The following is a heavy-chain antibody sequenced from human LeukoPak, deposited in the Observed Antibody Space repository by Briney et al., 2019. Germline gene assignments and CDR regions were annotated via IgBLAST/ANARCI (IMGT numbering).Heavy chain of an antibody. J-gene: IGHJ4*02. CDR3: ARTYYYGSGSYKSRWSTNPYYFDY. CDR2: IYYSGST. V-gene: IGHV4-39*07. D-gene: IGHD3-10*01. Sequence: SETLSLTCTVSGGSISSSSYYWGWIRQPPGKGLEWIGSIYYSGSTYYNPSLKSRVTISVDTSKNQFSLKLSSVTAADTAVYYCARTYYYGSGSYKSRWSTNPYYFDYWGQGTLVTVSS. CDR1: GGSISSSSYY.